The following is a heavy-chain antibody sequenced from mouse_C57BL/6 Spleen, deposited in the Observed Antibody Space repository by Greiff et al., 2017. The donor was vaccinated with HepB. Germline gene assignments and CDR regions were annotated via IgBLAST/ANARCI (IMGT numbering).Heavy chain of an antibody. J-gene: IGHJ4*01. Sequence: EVMLVESGGGLVKPGGSLKLSCAASGFTFSDYGMHWVRQAPEKGLEWVAYISSGSSTIYYADTVKGRFTISRDNAENTLFLQMTSLRSEDTAMYYFAITTVVARAMDYWGQGTSVTVSS. V-gene: IGHV5-17*01. CDR2: ISSGSSTI. D-gene: IGHD1-1*01. CDR1: GFTFSDYG. CDR3: AITTVVARAMDY.